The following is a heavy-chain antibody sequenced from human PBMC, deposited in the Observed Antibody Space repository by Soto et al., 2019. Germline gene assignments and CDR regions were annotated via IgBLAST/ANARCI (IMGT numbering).Heavy chain of an antibody. CDR1: GFTFSSYA. Sequence: GGSLRLSCAASGFTFSSYAMHWVRQAPGKGLEWVVVISYDGSNKYYADSVKGRFTISRDNSKNTLYLQMNSLRAEDTAVYYCAREGDIVVVVAAQVLDYWGQGTLVTVSS. CDR2: ISYDGSNK. V-gene: IGHV3-30-3*01. CDR3: AREGDIVVVVAAQVLDY. D-gene: IGHD2-15*01. J-gene: IGHJ4*02.